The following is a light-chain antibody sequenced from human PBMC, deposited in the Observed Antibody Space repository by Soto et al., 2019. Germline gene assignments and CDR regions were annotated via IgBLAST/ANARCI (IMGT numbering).Light chain of an antibody. Sequence: SPGTLSLSPGERATLSCRASQSVSSSYLAWYQQKPGQAPRLLIYGASSRATGIPGRFSGSGSGTDFTLTISRLEPEDFAVYYCQQYGSSLLITFGQGTRLEIK. V-gene: IGKV3-20*01. J-gene: IGKJ5*01. CDR1: QSVSSSY. CDR3: QQYGSSLLIT. CDR2: GAS.